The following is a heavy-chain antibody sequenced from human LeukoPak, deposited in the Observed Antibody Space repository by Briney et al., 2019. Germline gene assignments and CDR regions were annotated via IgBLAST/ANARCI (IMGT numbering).Heavy chain of an antibody. V-gene: IGHV4-59*11. Sequence: SETLSLTCTVSGDSINDHYWSWIRQPPGEGLEWIGYIYSSVSTNYNPSLKSRVTMSVDTSKNQFSLKLSSVTAADTAVYYCARDLGVVTTNDAFDIWGQGTMVTVSS. CDR1: GDSINDHY. J-gene: IGHJ3*02. D-gene: IGHD3-3*01. CDR3: ARDLGVVTTNDAFDI. CDR2: IYSSVST.